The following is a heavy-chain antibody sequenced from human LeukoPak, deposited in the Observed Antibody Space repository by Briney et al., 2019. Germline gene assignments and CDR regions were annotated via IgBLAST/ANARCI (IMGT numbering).Heavy chain of an antibody. CDR1: GFTVSSNY. J-gene: IGHJ6*02. D-gene: IGHD3-10*01. CDR2: IYSGGST. CDR3: ASNVYYGSGSYYPLYYYYGMDV. V-gene: IGHV3-53*04. Sequence: GGSLRLSCAASGFTVSSNYMSWVRQAPGKGLEWVSVIYSGGSTYYADSVKGRFTISRHNSKNTLYLQMNSLRAEDTAVYYCASNVYYGSGSYYPLYYYYGMDVRGQGTTVTVSS.